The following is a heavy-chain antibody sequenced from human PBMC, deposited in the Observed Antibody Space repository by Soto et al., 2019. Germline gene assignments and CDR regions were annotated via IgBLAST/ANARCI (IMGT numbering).Heavy chain of an antibody. J-gene: IGHJ4*02. CDR1: GYTFTSYG. CDR2: ISAYNGNT. V-gene: IGHV1-18*01. D-gene: IGHD5-12*01. Sequence: ASVKVSCKASGYTFTSYGISWVRQAPGQGLEWMGWISAYNGNTNYAQQLQGRVTMTTDTSTSTAYMELRSLRSDDTAVYYCAREDIVATTYDYWGQGTLVTVSS. CDR3: AREDIVATTYDY.